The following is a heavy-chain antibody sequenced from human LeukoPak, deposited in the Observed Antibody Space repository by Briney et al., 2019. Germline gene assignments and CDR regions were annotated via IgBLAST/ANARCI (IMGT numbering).Heavy chain of an antibody. V-gene: IGHV4-34*01. CDR2: INHSGST. D-gene: IGHD3-10*01. CDR3: ARARRLWFGELLS. Sequence: PSETLSLTCAVYGGSFSGYYWSWIRQPPGKGLEWIGEINHSGSTNYNPSLKSRVTISVGTSKNQFSLKLSSVTAADTAVYYCARARRLWFGELLSWGQGTLVTVSS. CDR1: GGSFSGYY. J-gene: IGHJ5*02.